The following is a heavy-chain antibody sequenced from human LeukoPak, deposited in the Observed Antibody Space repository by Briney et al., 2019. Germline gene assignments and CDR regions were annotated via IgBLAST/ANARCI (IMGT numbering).Heavy chain of an antibody. J-gene: IGHJ6*03. CDR1: GGSISSYY. CDR2: IYTSGST. D-gene: IGHD2-2*01. Sequence: SETLSLTCTVSGGSISSYYWSWIRQLAGKGLEWIGRIYTSGSTNYNPSLKSRVTMSVDTSKNQFSLKLSSVTAADTAVYYCARELGDIVVVPAATPPYYYYYYMDVWGKGTTVTVSS. CDR3: ARELGDIVVVPAATPPYYYYYYMDV. V-gene: IGHV4-4*07.